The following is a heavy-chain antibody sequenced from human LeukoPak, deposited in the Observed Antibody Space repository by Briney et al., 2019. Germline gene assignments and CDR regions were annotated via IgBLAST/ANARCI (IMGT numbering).Heavy chain of an antibody. D-gene: IGHD3-10*01. CDR2: ISSSSSYI. CDR3: ARDRLWFGELSIDY. V-gene: IGHV3-21*01. CDR1: GFTFSSNF. J-gene: IGHJ4*02. Sequence: PGGSLRLSCAASGFTFSSNFMSWVRQAPGKGLEWVSSISSSSSYIYYADSVKGRFTISRDNAKNSLYLQMNSLRAEDTAVYYCARDRLWFGELSIDYWGQGTLVTVSS.